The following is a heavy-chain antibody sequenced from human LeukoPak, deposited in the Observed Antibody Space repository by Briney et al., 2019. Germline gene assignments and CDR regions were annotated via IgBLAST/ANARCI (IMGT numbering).Heavy chain of an antibody. D-gene: IGHD3-22*01. J-gene: IGHJ4*02. CDR2: ISGSGGST. Sequence: ETLSLTCAVYGGSFSGYYWSWIRQPPGKGLEWVSAISGSGGSTYYADSVKGRFTISRDNSKNTLYLQMNSLRAEDTAVYYCANSYDSSGYLFFWGQGTLVTVSS. CDR1: GGSFSGYY. V-gene: IGHV3-23*01. CDR3: ANSYDSSGYLFF.